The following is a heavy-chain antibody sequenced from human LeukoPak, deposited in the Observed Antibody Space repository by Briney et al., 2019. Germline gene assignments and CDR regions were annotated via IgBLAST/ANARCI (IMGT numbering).Heavy chain of an antibody. CDR1: GFTFTTFG. CDR3: ARDFGGRSADYYFDC. Sequence: GGSLRLSCAASGFTFTTFGIHWVRQAPGKGLEWVAVISYDGRIKYYADSVKGRFTISRDNSKNTLYLHMESLRAEDTAVYYCARDFGGRSADYYFDCWGQGTLVTVSS. CDR2: ISYDGRIK. J-gene: IGHJ4*02. V-gene: IGHV3-30*19. D-gene: IGHD3-10*01.